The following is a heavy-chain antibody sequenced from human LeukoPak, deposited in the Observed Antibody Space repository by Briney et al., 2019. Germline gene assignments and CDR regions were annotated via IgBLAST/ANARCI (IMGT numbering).Heavy chain of an antibody. CDR2: ISADNGNT. D-gene: IGHD2-2*01. J-gene: IGHJ3*01. CDR1: GYTFTTYD. Sequence: GASVKVSCKTSGYTFTTYDMDWVRQAPGQGLEWMGWISADNGNTKYAQKFQGRVTVTRDTSIRTAYMELSSLRSDDTAGYYCAILPVWSNDAFDQWGQGTMVTVSS. CDR3: AILPVWSNDAFDQ. V-gene: IGHV1-18*01.